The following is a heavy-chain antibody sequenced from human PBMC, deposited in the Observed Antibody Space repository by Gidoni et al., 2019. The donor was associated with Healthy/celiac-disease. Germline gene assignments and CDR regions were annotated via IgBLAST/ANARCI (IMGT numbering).Heavy chain of an antibody. CDR1: GYTFTSYA. V-gene: IGHV1-3*01. CDR3: ARAGCTNGVCYTANYYYYGMDV. Sequence: AEVKKPDASVKSSCKASGYTFTSYAMHWVRQAPGQRLEWMGWINAGNGNTKYSQKFQGRVTITRDTSASTAYMELSSLRSEDTAVYYCARAGCTNGVCYTANYYYYGMDVWGQGTTVTVSS. CDR2: INAGNGNT. J-gene: IGHJ6*02. D-gene: IGHD2-8*01.